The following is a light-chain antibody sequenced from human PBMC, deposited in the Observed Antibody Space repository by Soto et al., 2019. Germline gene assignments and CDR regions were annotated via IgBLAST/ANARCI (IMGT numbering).Light chain of an antibody. CDR2: GAS. Sequence: EIMLTQSPGTLSLSPGERATLSCRASQSFNSIYLAWYQQKPGQAPRLLIYGASSRATGIPDRFSGSGSGTDFTLTISRLETEDFAVYYCHQYDSWTFGQGTKVDIK. V-gene: IGKV3-20*01. CDR3: HQYDSWT. CDR1: QSFNSIY. J-gene: IGKJ1*01.